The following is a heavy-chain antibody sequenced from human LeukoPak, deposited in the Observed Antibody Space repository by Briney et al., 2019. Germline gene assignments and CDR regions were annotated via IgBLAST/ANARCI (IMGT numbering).Heavy chain of an antibody. CDR1: GGSISSYY. V-gene: IGHV4-59*08. J-gene: IGHJ4*02. D-gene: IGHD6-19*01. Sequence: SETLSLTCAVSGGSISSYYWSWIRQPPGKGLEWIGYIYNSGTTNYNPSLKSRVTISVDTSKKQFSLKLSSVTAADTAVYYCARHDYIAVTGTPYYFDYWGQGTLVTVSS. CDR2: IYNSGTT. CDR3: ARHDYIAVTGTPYYFDY.